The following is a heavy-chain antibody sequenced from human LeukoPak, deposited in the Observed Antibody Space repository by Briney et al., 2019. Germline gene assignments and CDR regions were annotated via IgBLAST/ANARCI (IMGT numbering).Heavy chain of an antibody. CDR1: GSGFSFSNAW. Sequence: GGSLRLSCAASGSGFSFSNAWMTWVRQAPGKGLEWVGRIKSKGDGGTTDYAAPVKGRFTMSRDDSKSTLYLQMSSLKVEDTAIYYCSTDWYDYWGQGTLVTVSS. CDR2: IKSKGDGGTT. CDR3: STDWYDY. J-gene: IGHJ4*02. D-gene: IGHD6-13*01. V-gene: IGHV3-15*01.